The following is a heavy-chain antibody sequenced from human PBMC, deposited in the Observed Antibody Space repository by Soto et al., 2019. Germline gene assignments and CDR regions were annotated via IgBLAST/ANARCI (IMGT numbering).Heavy chain of an antibody. J-gene: IGHJ4*02. CDR2: ISSSSAYI. CDR3: ASGGDYFDY. V-gene: IGHV3-21*01. CDR1: GLTINIYS. Sequence: KTGGSLRLSCAASGLTINIYSMNWVRQAPGKGLEWVSSISSSSAYIYYSDSVKGRFTVSRDNAKRSLYLEMNSLRAEDTAVYYCASGGDYFDYWGPGTLVTVSS.